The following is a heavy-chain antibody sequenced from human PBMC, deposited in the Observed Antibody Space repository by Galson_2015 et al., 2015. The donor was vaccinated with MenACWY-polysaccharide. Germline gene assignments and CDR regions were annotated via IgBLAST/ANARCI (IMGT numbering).Heavy chain of an antibody. J-gene: IGHJ4*02. V-gene: IGHV3-15*01. CDR2: IKSKIDGETT. CDR1: GFTFSDAW. Sequence: SLRLSCAVSGFTFSDAWMNWVRQAPGKGLEWVGRIKSKIDGETTDYAAPVKGRFTISRDDSKNTLYLQMNSLRTEDTAVYYCTTTPLLWYRGVGDFWGQGTLVTVSS. D-gene: IGHD2-21*01. CDR3: TTTPLLWYRGVGDF.